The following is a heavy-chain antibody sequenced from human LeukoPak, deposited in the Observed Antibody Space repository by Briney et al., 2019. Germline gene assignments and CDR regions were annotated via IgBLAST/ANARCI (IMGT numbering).Heavy chain of an antibody. CDR3: ARDRASSGWYDNWFDP. V-gene: IGHV4-39*07. D-gene: IGHD6-19*01. Sequence: TFRSYWMTWVRQAPGKGLEWIGSIYYSGSTYYNPSLKSRVTISVDTSKNQFSLKLSSVTAADTAVYYCARDRASSGWYDNWFDPWGQGTLVTVSS. CDR2: IYYSGST. CDR1: TFRSYW. J-gene: IGHJ5*02.